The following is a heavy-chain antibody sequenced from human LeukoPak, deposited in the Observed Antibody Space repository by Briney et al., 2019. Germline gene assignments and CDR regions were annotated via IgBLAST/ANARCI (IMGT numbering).Heavy chain of an antibody. V-gene: IGHV1-2*02. CDR1: GYTFTSYG. CDR3: ARFGSLIQIRFLEWSLSLDI. D-gene: IGHD3-3*01. CDR2: INPNSGST. J-gene: IGHJ3*02. Sequence: GASVKVSCKASGYTFTSYGISWVRQAPGQGLEWMGWINPNSGSTNYAQKFQGRVTMTRDTSIGTAYMEPSRLRSDDTAVYYCARFGSLIQIRFLEWSLSLDIWGQGTMVTASS.